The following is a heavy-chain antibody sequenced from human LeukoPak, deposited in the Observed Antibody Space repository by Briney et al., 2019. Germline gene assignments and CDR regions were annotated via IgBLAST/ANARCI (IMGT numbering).Heavy chain of an antibody. CDR1: GGSISSSSYY. D-gene: IGHD3-10*01. Sequence: SETLSLTCTVSGGSISSSSYYWGWIRQPPGKGLEWIGSIYYSESTYYNLSLRSRVTISVDTSKNQFSLKLSSVTAADTAVYYCARITITLSSYYFDYWGQGTLVTVSS. J-gene: IGHJ4*02. V-gene: IGHV4-39*01. CDR3: ARITITLSSYYFDY. CDR2: IYYSEST.